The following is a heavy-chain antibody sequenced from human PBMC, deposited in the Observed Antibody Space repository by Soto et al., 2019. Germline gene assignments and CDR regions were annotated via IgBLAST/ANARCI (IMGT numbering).Heavy chain of an antibody. CDR1: GGSISSSNC. CDR3: ARVSGSYYYGMDV. Sequence: QVQLQESGPGLVKPSGTLSRTCAVSGGSISSSNCWSWDRQPPGKGLKWIGEIYHSGSTNFNPSLKSRVTISVDKSKNQFSLKLNSVTAADTAVYYCARVSGSYYYGMDVWGQGTTVTVSS. CDR2: IYHSGST. J-gene: IGHJ6*02. V-gene: IGHV4-4*02.